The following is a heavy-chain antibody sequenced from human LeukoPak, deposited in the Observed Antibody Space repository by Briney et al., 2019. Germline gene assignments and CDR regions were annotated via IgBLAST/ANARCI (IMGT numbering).Heavy chain of an antibody. CDR1: GFTFSSYS. Sequence: GGSLRLSCAASGFTFSSYSMNWVRQAPGKGLEWVSSISSSSSCIYYADSVKGRFTISRDNAKNSLYLQMNSLRAEDTAVYYCARGGGWSRQRGFDYWGQGTLVTVSS. V-gene: IGHV3-21*01. CDR3: ARGGGWSRQRGFDY. J-gene: IGHJ4*02. D-gene: IGHD2-15*01. CDR2: ISSSSSCI.